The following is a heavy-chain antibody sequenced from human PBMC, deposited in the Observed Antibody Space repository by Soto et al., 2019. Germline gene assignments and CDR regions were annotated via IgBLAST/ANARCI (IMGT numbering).Heavy chain of an antibody. CDR1: GGSISSYY. CDR3: ARGYCSGGSCYETGWFDP. V-gene: IGHV4-59*01. J-gene: IGHJ5*02. D-gene: IGHD2-15*01. Sequence: SETLSLTCTVSGGSISSYYWSWIRQPPGKGLEWIGYIYYSGSTNYNPSLKSRVTISVDTSKNQFSLKLSSVTAADTAVYYCARGYCSGGSCYETGWFDPWGRGTLVTVSS. CDR2: IYYSGST.